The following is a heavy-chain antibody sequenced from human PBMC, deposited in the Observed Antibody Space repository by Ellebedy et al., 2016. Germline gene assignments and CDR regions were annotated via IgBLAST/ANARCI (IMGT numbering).Heavy chain of an antibody. CDR1: GGSISSYF. CDR3: ARHAAWCSSTSCQIFDS. CDR2: IYYSGDT. J-gene: IGHJ4*02. V-gene: IGHV4-59*08. D-gene: IGHD2-2*01. Sequence: SETLSLTCTVSGGSISSYFWSWIRQPPGKGLEWIGYIYYSGDTNYNPSLKGRVTISVDTSNNQFSLNLNSVTAADTAIYYCARHAAWCSSTSCQIFDSWGQGSLVTVSS.